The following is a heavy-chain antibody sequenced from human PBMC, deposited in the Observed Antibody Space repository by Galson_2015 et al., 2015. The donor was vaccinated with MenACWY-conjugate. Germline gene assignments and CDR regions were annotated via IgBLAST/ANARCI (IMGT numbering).Heavy chain of an antibody. Sequence: SLRLSCAASGFTLTSYWMHWVRHAPGKGLVWVSHINWDGSTTRHADSVKGRFSISRDNAKNTLYLQMNSLTAEDTAVYYCARGGGYSYGHIDYWGQGALFTVSS. CDR3: ARGGGYSYGHIDY. D-gene: IGHD5-18*01. CDR2: INWDGSTT. V-gene: IGHV3-74*01. CDR1: GFTLTSYW. J-gene: IGHJ4*02.